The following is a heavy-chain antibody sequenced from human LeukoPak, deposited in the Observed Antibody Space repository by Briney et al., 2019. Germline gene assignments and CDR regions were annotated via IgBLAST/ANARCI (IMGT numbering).Heavy chain of an antibody. J-gene: IGHJ4*02. CDR1: GFTFSNYW. CDR2: INSDETST. CDR3: ASRRSTSFDY. V-gene: IGHV3-74*01. Sequence: GGSLRLSCAASGFTFSNYWMHWVRQALGKGLEWVSRINSDETSTNYADSVKGRFTISRDNAKNTLYLQMNSLRAEDTAVYYCASRRSTSFDYWGQGTLVTVSS. D-gene: IGHD5/OR15-5a*01.